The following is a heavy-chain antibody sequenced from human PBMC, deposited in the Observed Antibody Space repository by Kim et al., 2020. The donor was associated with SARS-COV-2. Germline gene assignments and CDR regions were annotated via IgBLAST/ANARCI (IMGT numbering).Heavy chain of an antibody. CDR2: MYYSGST. V-gene: IGHV4-39*01. CDR1: GGSISSSGYY. D-gene: IGHD4-17*01. J-gene: IGHJ4*02. CDR3: ARLWSTVDAFDY. Sequence: SETLSLTCTVSGGSISSSGYYWGWIRQPPGKGLEWIGNMYYSGSTYYNPSLTSRVTISVDTSKNQFSLKVTSLTAADTAVYYCARLWSTVDAFDYWGQGTLVTVSS.